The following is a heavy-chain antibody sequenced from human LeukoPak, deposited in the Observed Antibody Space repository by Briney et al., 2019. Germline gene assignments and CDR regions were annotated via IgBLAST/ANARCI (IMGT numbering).Heavy chain of an antibody. J-gene: IGHJ4*02. CDR3: ARLYQRYYFDY. Sequence: SETLSLTCTVSGGSISGYYWSWIRQPAGKGLEWIGRIYSSGSTDYNPSLNSRVTISVDTSKNQFSLKLSSVTAADTAVYYCARLYQRYYFDYWGQGTLVTVSS. D-gene: IGHD2-2*01. CDR2: IYSSGST. CDR1: GGSISGYY. V-gene: IGHV4-4*07.